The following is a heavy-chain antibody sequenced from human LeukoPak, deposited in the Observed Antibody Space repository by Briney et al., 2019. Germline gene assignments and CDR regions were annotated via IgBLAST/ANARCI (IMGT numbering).Heavy chain of an antibody. CDR3: ARVVSNYDFWGIGYYYYMDV. J-gene: IGHJ6*03. D-gene: IGHD3-3*01. V-gene: IGHV4-39*07. Sequence: SQTLSLTCTVSGGSISSGSYYWSWIRQPPGKGLEWIGEINHSGSTNYNPSLKSRVTISVDTSKNQFSLKLSSVTAADTAVYYCARVVSNYDFWGIGYYYYMDVWGKGTTVTVSS. CDR2: INHSGST. CDR1: GGSISSGSYY.